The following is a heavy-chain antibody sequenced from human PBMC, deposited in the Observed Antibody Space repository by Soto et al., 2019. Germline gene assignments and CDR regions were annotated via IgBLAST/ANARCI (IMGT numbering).Heavy chain of an antibody. CDR3: ARVGPPSDY. V-gene: IGHV4-30-4*01. Sequence: PSETLSLTCTVSGDSIISGDYYWSWIRQTPGKGLEWIEYIYYSGDTNYNPSLKSRVIISVDTSKNQFSLKLSSVTAADTAVYYCARVGPPSDYWGQGTLVTVSS. CDR1: GDSIISGDYY. J-gene: IGHJ4*02. CDR2: IYYSGDT.